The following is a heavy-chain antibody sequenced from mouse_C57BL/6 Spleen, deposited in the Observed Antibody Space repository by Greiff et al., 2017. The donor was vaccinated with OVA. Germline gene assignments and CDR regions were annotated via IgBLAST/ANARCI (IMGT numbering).Heavy chain of an antibody. V-gene: IGHV7-3*01. J-gene: IGHJ4*01. CDR3: ARDGLGRGFYAMDY. CDR2: IRNKANGYTK. Sequence: EVQLVESGGGLVQPGGSLSLSCAASGFTFTDYYMSWVRQPPGKALEWLGFIRNKANGYTKEYSASVKGRFTISRDNSQSILYLQRNALRAEDSATYYCARDGLGRGFYAMDYWGQGTSVTVSS. CDR1: GFTFTDYY. D-gene: IGHD4-1*01.